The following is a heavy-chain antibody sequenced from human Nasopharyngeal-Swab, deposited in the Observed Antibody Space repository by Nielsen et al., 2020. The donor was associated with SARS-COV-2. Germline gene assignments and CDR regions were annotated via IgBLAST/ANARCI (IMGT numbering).Heavy chain of an antibody. CDR2: ISSSVSIR. Sequence: GGSLRLSCSASGFPFSDYYMSWIRQAPGKGLEWVSYISSSVSIRYYADSVKGRFTISRDNAENSLYLQMDSLRAEDTAVYYCARNTDYYDSSGYQDYWGQGTLVTVSS. CDR3: ARNTDYYDSSGYQDY. D-gene: IGHD3-22*01. CDR1: GFPFSDYY. J-gene: IGHJ4*02. V-gene: IGHV3-11*04.